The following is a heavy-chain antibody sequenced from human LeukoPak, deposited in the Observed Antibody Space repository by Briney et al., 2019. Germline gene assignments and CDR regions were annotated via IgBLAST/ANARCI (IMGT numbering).Heavy chain of an antibody. V-gene: IGHV1-69*13. CDR1: GGTFSSYA. J-gene: IGHJ5*02. CDR3: ARDAGGSTIFGPGYGWFDP. CDR2: IIPIFGTA. Sequence: GASVKVSCKPSGGTFSSYAISWVRQAPGQGLEWMGGIIPIFGTANYAQKFQGRVTITADESTSTAYMELSSLRSEDTAVYYCARDAGGSTIFGPGYGWFDPWGQGTLVTVSS. D-gene: IGHD3-3*01.